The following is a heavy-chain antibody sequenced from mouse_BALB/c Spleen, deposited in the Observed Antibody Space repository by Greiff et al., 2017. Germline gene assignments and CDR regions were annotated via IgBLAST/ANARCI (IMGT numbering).Heavy chain of an antibody. CDR3: AGLNWYFDV. CDR1: GFTFSSFG. J-gene: IGHJ1*01. CDR2: ISSGSSTI. Sequence: EVMLVESGGGLVQPGGSRKLSCAASGFTFSSFGMHWVRQAPEKGLEWVAYISSGSSTIYYADTVKGRFTISRDNPKNTLFLQMTSLRSEDTAMYYCAGLNWYFDVWGAGTTVTVSS. V-gene: IGHV5-17*02.